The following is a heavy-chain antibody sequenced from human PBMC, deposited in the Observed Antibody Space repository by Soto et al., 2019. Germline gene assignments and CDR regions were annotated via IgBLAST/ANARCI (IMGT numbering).Heavy chain of an antibody. CDR1: GGSISSGGYY. Sequence: QVQLQESGPGLVKPSQTLSLTCTVSGGSISSGGYYWSWIRQHPGKGLEWIGYIYFSGSTYYNPSLKSRVTISVDTSKNQFSLKLSSVTAADPAVYYCARSPHIQLWSYPSDYWGQGTLVTVSS. CDR2: IYFSGST. J-gene: IGHJ4*02. V-gene: IGHV4-31*03. CDR3: ARSPHIQLWSYPSDY. D-gene: IGHD5-18*01.